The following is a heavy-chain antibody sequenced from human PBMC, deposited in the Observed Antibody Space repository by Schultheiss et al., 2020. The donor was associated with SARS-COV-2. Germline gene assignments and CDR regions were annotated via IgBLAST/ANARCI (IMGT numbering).Heavy chain of an antibody. CDR2: ISSSGSTI. CDR3: ARDHGVVIAIPSEFDY. Sequence: GGSLRLSCAASGFTFSDYYMSWIRQAPGKGLEWVSYISSSGSTIYYADSVKGRFTITRDNAKNSLYLQMNSLRAEDTAVYYCARDHGVVIAIPSEFDYWGQGTLVTVSS. D-gene: IGHD2-21*01. V-gene: IGHV3-11*01. CDR1: GFTFSDYY. J-gene: IGHJ4*02.